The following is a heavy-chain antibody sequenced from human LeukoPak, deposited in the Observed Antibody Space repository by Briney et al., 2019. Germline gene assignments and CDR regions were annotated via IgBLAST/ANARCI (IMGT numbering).Heavy chain of an antibody. V-gene: IGHV1-2*02. CDR2: INPNSGGT. CDR3: ARVGHFYYDSSGYLDY. D-gene: IGHD3-22*01. J-gene: IGHJ4*02. Sequence: ASVKVSCKASGYTFTGYYMHWVRQAPGQGLEWMGWINPNSGGTNYAQKFQGRVTMTRDTSISTAYMELSRLRSDDTGVYYCARVGHFYYDSSGYLDYWGQGTLVTVSS. CDR1: GYTFTGYY.